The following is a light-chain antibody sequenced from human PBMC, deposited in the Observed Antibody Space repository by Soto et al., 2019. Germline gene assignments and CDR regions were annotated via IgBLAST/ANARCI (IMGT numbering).Light chain of an antibody. CDR2: GAF. J-gene: IGKJ4*01. Sequence: EIVMTQSPATLSVSPGETATLSCRASQSVSYNLAWYQQKPGQGPRLLIYGAFTRATGIPARFSGSGSRKEFTHTISSLQSEDFAVYYCQQYKNCPPLTFGGGTKVEIK. CDR3: QQYKNCPPLT. V-gene: IGKV3-15*01. CDR1: QSVSYN.